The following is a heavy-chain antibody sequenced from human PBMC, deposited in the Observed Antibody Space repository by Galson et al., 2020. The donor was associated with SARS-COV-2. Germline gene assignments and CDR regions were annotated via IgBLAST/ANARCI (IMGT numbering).Heavy chain of an antibody. D-gene: IGHD3-3*02. CDR3: ASPYLAGASFFGAFDL. CDR2: ITGSGTNV. Sequence: SGFNFGDHEMNWVRHGPGKGLEWISFITGSGTNVYYADSVKGRFTISRDNAKNSLYLQMTSLRAEDTAIYYCASPYLAGASFFGAFDLWGPGTMVTVSS. CDR1: GFNFGDHE. V-gene: IGHV3-48*03. J-gene: IGHJ3*01.